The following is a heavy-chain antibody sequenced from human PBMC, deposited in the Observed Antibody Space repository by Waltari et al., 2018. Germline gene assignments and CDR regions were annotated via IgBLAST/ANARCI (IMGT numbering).Heavy chain of an antibody. V-gene: IGHV1-2*02. J-gene: IGHJ4*02. CDR3: AREGIAAADTQFDY. CDR1: GYTFTGYY. Sequence: QVQLVQSGAEVKKPGASVKVSCKASGYTFTGYYMHWVRQAPGQGLEWMGWINPNRGGTNYAQKFQGRVTMTRDTSISTAYMELSRLRSDDTAVYYCAREGIAAADTQFDYWGQGTLVTVSS. CDR2: INPNRGGT. D-gene: IGHD6-13*01.